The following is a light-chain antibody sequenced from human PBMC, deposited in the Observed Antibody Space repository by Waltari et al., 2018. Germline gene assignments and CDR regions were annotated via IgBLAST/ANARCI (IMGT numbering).Light chain of an antibody. CDR3: ATWDDSLSGYV. CDR2: KDN. CDR1: SSNIGRNY. V-gene: IGLV1-47*01. Sequence: QSVLTQPPSASGTPGQRVTISCSGTSSNIGRNYEFWFHQLPGTAPKVLIYKDNQRPSGVPDRFSGSKSGTSASLAISGLRSEDEADYYCATWDDSLSGYVFGSGTKVAVL. J-gene: IGLJ1*01.